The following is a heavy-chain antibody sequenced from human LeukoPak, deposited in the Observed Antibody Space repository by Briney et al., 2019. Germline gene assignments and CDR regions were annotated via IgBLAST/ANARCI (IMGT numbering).Heavy chain of an antibody. CDR1: GFTFDDYG. CDR2: INWNNGKT. D-gene: IGHD2-15*01. J-gene: IGHJ4*02. V-gene: IGHV3-20*04. CDR3: ARPRDLCSSSSCPSFAY. Sequence: GGSLRLSCAASGFTFDDYGMSWVSQVPGKGLELVAGINWNNGKTNYAVSVKGRFTISRDNAKNSMYLQMNSLRDEDTALYYCARPRDLCSSSSCPSFAYWGQGTLVTVSS.